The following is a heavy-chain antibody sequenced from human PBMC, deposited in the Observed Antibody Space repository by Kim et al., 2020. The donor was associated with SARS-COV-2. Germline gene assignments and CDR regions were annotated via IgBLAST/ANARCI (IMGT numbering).Heavy chain of an antibody. Sequence: NYNPSLKSRVTISVDTSKNQFSLKLSSVTAADTAVYYCARLTTVPYYFDYWGQGTLVTVSS. CDR3: ARLTTVPYYFDY. V-gene: IGHV4-61*07. J-gene: IGHJ4*02. D-gene: IGHD4-17*01.